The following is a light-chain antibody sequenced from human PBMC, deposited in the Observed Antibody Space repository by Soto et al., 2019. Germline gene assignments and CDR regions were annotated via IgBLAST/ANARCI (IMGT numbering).Light chain of an antibody. CDR1: SSDVGGYNY. CDR3: SSYTSSSTVV. J-gene: IGLJ2*01. CDR2: EVS. V-gene: IGLV2-14*01. Sequence: QSALTQPASVXXXPGQSITISCTGTSSDVGGYNYVSWYQQHPGKAPKLMIYEVSNRPSGVSNRFSGSKSGNTASLTISGLQAEDEADYYCSSYTSSSTVVFGGGTKVTVL.